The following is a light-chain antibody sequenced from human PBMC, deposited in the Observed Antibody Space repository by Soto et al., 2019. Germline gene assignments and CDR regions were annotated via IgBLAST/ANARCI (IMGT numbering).Light chain of an antibody. CDR2: GAS. CDR1: QSVSDSY. V-gene: IGKV3-20*01. CDR3: QQYGSSPLT. Sequence: EIVLTQSPGTLSFSPGDRATLSCRTSQSVSDSYLAWYQQRVGQAPRLLIYGASNRATDIPDRFSGSGSGTDFTLTITRLEPEDFAVYYCQQYGSSPLTFGQGTKVEIK. J-gene: IGKJ2*01.